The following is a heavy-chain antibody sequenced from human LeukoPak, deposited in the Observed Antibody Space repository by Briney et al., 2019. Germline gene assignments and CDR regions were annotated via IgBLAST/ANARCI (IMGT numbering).Heavy chain of an antibody. D-gene: IGHD1-26*01. CDR3: ARDQGALGWFDP. Sequence: PSETLSPTCTVSGGSISSYYWGWIRQPPGKGLEWIGYIYYSGSTNYNPSLKSRVTISVDTSKNQFSLKLSSVTAADTAVYYCARDQGALGWFDPWGQGTLVTVSS. J-gene: IGHJ5*02. CDR1: GGSISSYY. V-gene: IGHV4-59*01. CDR2: IYYSGST.